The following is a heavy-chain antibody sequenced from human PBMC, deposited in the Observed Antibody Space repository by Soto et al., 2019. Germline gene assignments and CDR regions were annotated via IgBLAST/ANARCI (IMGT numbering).Heavy chain of an antibody. D-gene: IGHD3-16*01. J-gene: IGHJ3*02. V-gene: IGHV1-58*01. Sequence: QMQLVQSGPEVKKPGTSVKVSCKASGFTFTSSAVQWVRQARGQRLEWIGWIVVGSGNTNYAQKFQERVTITRDMSASTAYMELSSLRSEDTAVYYCAAVYDYRDAFDIWGQGTMVTVSS. CDR2: IVVGSGNT. CDR1: GFTFTSSA. CDR3: AAVYDYRDAFDI.